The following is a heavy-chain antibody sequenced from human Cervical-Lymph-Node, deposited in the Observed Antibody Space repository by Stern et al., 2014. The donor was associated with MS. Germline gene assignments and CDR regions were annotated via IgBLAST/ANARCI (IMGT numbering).Heavy chain of an antibody. CDR2: IYTTGST. D-gene: IGHD5-18*01. Sequence: VQLVESGPGLVKPSQTLSLTCTVSGGSVGSGSYDWSWIRQPAGKGLEWIGRIYTTGSTYYNPSLKSRVSISIDTSKNQFSRKLTSVTAADTAVYYCARDKEDTNMAFRYFDNWGQGTLVTVSS. CDR3: ARDKEDTNMAFRYFDN. V-gene: IGHV4-61*02. CDR1: GGSVGSGSYD. J-gene: IGHJ4*02.